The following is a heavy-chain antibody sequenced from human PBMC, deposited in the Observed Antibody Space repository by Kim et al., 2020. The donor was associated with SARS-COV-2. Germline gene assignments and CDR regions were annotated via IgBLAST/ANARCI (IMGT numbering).Heavy chain of an antibody. J-gene: IGHJ4*02. V-gene: IGHV1-69*01. CDR3: ASDSSSCLDY. CDR2: TA. D-gene: IGHD6-13*01. Sequence: TATSAQKFQGRVTITADESTSTAYMELSSLRSEDTAVYYCASDSSSCLDYWGQGTLVTVSS.